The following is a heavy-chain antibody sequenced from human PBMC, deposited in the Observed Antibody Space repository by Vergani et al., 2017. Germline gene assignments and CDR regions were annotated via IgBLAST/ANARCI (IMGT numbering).Heavy chain of an antibody. Sequence: QVQLVESEGGVVQPGRSLTLSCVASGYTFSSHGMHWVRQAPGKGLEWVAVIWYDGSNKYYGDSVKGRFTISRDNSKNTLYLQMNSLRVKDTAVYYCARWGNEKRLDSWGQGTLVTFSS. CDR3: ARWGNEKRLDS. V-gene: IGHV3-33*01. CDR1: GYTFSSHG. CDR2: IWYDGSNK. D-gene: IGHD1-1*01. J-gene: IGHJ5*01.